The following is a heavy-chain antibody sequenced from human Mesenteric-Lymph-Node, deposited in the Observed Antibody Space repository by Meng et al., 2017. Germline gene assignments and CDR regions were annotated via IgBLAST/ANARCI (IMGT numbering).Heavy chain of an antibody. CDR2: IKEDGSEK. J-gene: IGHJ5*02. CDR3: AMWST. D-gene: IGHD2-21*01. CDR1: GFPFSSYW. Sequence: GESLKISCTASGFPFSSYWMTWVRRAPGKGLEWVANIKEDGSEKYYVDSAKGRFTISRDNAKNSLYLQMNSLRAEDTAVYYCAMWSTWGQGTLVTVSS. V-gene: IGHV3-7*01.